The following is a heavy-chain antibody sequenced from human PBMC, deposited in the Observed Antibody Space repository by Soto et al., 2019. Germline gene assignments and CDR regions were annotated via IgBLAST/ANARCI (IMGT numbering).Heavy chain of an antibody. V-gene: IGHV4-59*01. CDR3: ARGGTESITIFGVVHPAYMDV. D-gene: IGHD3-3*01. CDR2: IYYSGST. Sequence: QVQLQESGPGLVKPSETLSLTCTVSGGSISSYYWSWIRQPPGKGLEWIGYIYYSGSTNYNPSLKSRVTISVDTSKNQFSLKLSSVTAADTAVYYCARGGTESITIFGVVHPAYMDVWGKGTTVTVSS. J-gene: IGHJ6*03. CDR1: GGSISSYY.